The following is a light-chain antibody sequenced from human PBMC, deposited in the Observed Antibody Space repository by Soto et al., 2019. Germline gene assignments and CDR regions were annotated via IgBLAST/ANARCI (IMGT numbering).Light chain of an antibody. CDR3: QQSYRTPRT. V-gene: IGKV3-11*01. CDR1: QSVGTY. CDR2: EAS. J-gene: IGKJ1*01. Sequence: EIVLTQSPVTLSLSPGETATLSCRASQSVGTYLAWYQLKSGQAPRLLIYEASKRATGIPARFSGRGSGTDFTLTISSLQPEDFATYYCQQSYRTPRTFGQGTKVDIK.